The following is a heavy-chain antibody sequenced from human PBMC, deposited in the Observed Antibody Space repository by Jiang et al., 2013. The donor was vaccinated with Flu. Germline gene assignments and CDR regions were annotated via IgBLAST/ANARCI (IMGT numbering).Heavy chain of an antibody. J-gene: IGHJ6*02. CDR2: IYYSGST. CDR3: ARGYYGSGSYWLDYYYGMDV. Sequence: SISSYYWSWIRQPPGKGLEWIGYIYYSGSTNYNPSLKSRVTISVDTSKNQFSLKLSSVTAADTAVYYCARGYYGSGSYWLDYYYGMDVWGQGTTVTVSS. V-gene: IGHV4-59*01. CDR1: SISSYY. D-gene: IGHD3-10*01.